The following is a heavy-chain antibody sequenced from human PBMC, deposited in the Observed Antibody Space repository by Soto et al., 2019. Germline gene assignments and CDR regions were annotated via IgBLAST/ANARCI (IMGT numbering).Heavy chain of an antibody. CDR1: GFTFSSYS. CDR2: ISSSSSTI. J-gene: IGHJ6*02. D-gene: IGHD4-17*01. Sequence: PGGSLRLSCAASGFTFSSYSMNWVRQAPGKGLEWVSYISSSSSTIYYADSVKGRFTISRDNAKNSLYLQMNSLRDEDTAVYYCARDHYDDKLYYYGMAVWGQGTTVTVSS. CDR3: ARDHYDDKLYYYGMAV. V-gene: IGHV3-48*02.